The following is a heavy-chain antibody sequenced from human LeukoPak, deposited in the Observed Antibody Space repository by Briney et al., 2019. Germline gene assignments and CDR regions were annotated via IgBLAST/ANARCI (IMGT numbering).Heavy chain of an antibody. J-gene: IGHJ4*02. CDR1: GYSISSGYF. Sequence: PSETLSLTCTVSGYSISSGYFWGWMRQPPGKGLEWIGSIYQSETAHYNPSLKSRVTISVDTPKNQFSLKLSSVTAADTAVYYCARGRVGSSWPYFDYWGQGTLVTVSS. CDR3: ARGRVGSSWPYFDY. V-gene: IGHV4-38-2*02. D-gene: IGHD6-13*01. CDR2: IYQSETA.